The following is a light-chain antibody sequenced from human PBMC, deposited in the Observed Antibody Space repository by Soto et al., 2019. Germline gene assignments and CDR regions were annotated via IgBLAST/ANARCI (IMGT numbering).Light chain of an antibody. V-gene: IGKV3-20*01. Sequence: EIVLTQSPGTLSLSPGERVTLSCRASQSVSSSFLAWYQQKPGQPPRLLIYGASSRATGIPDRFSGSGSGTDFTLTISRLEPEDFAVYYCQQYNNWPPITFGQGTRLEIK. CDR1: QSVSSSF. J-gene: IGKJ5*01. CDR3: QQYNNWPPIT. CDR2: GAS.